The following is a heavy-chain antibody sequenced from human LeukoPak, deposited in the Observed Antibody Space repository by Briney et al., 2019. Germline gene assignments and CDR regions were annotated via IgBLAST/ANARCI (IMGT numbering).Heavy chain of an antibody. D-gene: IGHD6-13*01. J-gene: IGHJ4*02. CDR2: IYVSGST. Sequence: SETLSLTCTVSDGSISYYYWTWIRQPAGKGLERIGRIYVSGSTNYNPSLKSRVTISVDTSKDQFSLKLNSVTAADTAVYYCARGSSWYDYWGQGTLVTVSS. V-gene: IGHV4-4*07. CDR3: ARGSSWYDY. CDR1: DGSISYYY.